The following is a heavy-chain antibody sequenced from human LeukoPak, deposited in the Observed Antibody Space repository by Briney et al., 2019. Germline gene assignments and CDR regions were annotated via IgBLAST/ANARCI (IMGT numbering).Heavy chain of an antibody. Sequence: GGSLRLSCAASGFTFSSYSMNWVRQAPGKWLEWVSSISSSSSYIYYADSVKGRFTISRDNAKNSLYLQMNSLRAEDTAVYYCAKEGKTRNWNYFQAKPVYWGQGTLVTVSS. D-gene: IGHD1-7*01. CDR1: GFTFSSYS. J-gene: IGHJ4*02. V-gene: IGHV3-21*01. CDR2: ISSSSSYI. CDR3: AKEGKTRNWNYFQAKPVY.